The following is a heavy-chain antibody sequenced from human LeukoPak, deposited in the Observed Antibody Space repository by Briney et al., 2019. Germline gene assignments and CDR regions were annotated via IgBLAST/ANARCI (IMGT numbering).Heavy chain of an antibody. V-gene: IGHV4-61*01. J-gene: IGHJ4*02. CDR2: IYYSGST. CDR1: GGSVSSGSYY. D-gene: IGHD6-13*01. CDR3: AREGGSSWYVN. Sequence: SETLSLTCTVSGGSVSSGSYYWSWIRQPPGKGLEWIGYIYYSGSTNYNPSLKSRVTISVDTSKNQFSLKLSSVTAADTAVYYCAREGGSSWYVNWGQGTLVTASS.